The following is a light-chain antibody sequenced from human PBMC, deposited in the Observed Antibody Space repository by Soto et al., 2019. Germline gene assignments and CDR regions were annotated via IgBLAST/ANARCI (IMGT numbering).Light chain of an antibody. CDR2: AAS. V-gene: IGKV1-8*01. Sequence: AIRMTQSPSSLSASTGDRVTITCRASQGISSYLAWYQQKPGKAPKLLIYAASTLQSGVPSRFSGSGSGTDFTLTISCLQSEDFATDYCQQYYSYPRTFGQGTKVEIK. CDR3: QQYYSYPRT. J-gene: IGKJ1*01. CDR1: QGISSY.